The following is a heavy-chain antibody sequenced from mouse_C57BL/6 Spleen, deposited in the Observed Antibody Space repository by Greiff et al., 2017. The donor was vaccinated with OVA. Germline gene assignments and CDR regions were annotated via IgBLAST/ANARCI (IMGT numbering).Heavy chain of an antibody. J-gene: IGHJ3*01. V-gene: IGHV1-69*01. CDR3: ARSAYYYGSSPFAY. D-gene: IGHD1-1*01. CDR2: IDPSDSYT. CDR1: GYTFTSYW. Sequence: QVQLKQPGAELVMPGASVKLSCKASGYTFTSYWMHWVKQRPGQGLEWIGEIDPSDSYTNYNQKFKGKSTLTVDKSSSTAYMQLSSLTSEDSAVYYCARSAYYYGSSPFAYWGQGTLVTVSA.